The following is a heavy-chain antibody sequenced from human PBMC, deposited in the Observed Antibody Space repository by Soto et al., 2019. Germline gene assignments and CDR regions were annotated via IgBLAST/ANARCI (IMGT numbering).Heavy chain of an antibody. V-gene: IGHV3-64D*08. CDR1: GFTFSSYA. CDR2: ISSNGGST. D-gene: IGHD6-19*01. CDR3: VRRSAPTVGYSSGWYVTIDY. Sequence: PGGSLRLSCTASGFTFSSYAMHWVRQAPGKGLEYVSAISSNGGSTYYADSVNGRFTITRDNSKNTLYLQMSSLRAEDTAVYYCVRRSAPTVGYSSGWYVTIDYWGQGTLVTVSS. J-gene: IGHJ4*02.